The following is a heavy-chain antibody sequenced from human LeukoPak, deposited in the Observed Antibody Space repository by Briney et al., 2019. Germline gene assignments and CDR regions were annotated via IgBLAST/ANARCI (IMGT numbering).Heavy chain of an antibody. D-gene: IGHD6-6*01. CDR2: IIPIFGTA. CDR3: ARDTRGSSSALDYFDY. Sequence: SVKVSCKASGGTFSSYAISWVRQAPGQGLEWMGGIIPIFGTANYAQKFQGRVTITTDESTSTAYMELSSLRSEDTAVYYCARDTRGSSSALDYFDYWGQGTLVTVSS. J-gene: IGHJ4*02. CDR1: GGTFSSYA. V-gene: IGHV1-69*05.